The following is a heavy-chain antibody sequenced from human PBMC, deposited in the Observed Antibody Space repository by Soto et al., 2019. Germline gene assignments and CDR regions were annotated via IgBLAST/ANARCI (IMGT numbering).Heavy chain of an antibody. V-gene: IGHV4-4*02. J-gene: IGHJ4*02. CDR2: IYHSGNT. D-gene: IGHD3-10*01. Sequence: QVQLQESGPGLVKPSGTLSLTCAVSGGSISSSNWWSWVRQPPGKGLEWIGEIYHSGNTNYNPSLKRPVTMAVGKSRNQFSLKLSSVTAADTAVYYCVSRWGEGRVDYWGQGTLVTVSS. CDR3: VSRWGEGRVDY. CDR1: GGSISSSNW.